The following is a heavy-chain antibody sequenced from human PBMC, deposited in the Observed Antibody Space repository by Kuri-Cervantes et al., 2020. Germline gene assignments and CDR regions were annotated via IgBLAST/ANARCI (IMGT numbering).Heavy chain of an antibody. CDR2: ISYDGSNK. J-gene: IGHJ4*02. V-gene: IGHV3-30-3*01. CDR3: ARDLGESGY. D-gene: IGHD7-27*01. CDR1: GSTFSSYA. Sequence: GGSLRLSCAASGSTFSSYAMHWVRQAPGKGLEWVAVISYDGSNKYYADSVKGRFTISRDNSKNTLYLQMNSLRDEDTAVYYCARDLGESGYWGQGTLVTVSS.